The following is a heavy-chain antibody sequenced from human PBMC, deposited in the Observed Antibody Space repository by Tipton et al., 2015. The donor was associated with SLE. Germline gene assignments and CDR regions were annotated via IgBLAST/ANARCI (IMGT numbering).Heavy chain of an antibody. D-gene: IGHD2-15*01. Sequence: SLRLSCAASGFTFSSYAMSWVRQAPGKGLEWVSAISGSGGSTYYADSVKGRFTISRDNSKNTLYLQMNSLRAEDTAVYFCAKDRCGGSCYSSYGMDVWGQGTTVTVSS. CDR1: GFTFSSYA. CDR3: AKDRCGGSCYSSYGMDV. CDR2: ISGSGGST. V-gene: IGHV3-23*01. J-gene: IGHJ6*02.